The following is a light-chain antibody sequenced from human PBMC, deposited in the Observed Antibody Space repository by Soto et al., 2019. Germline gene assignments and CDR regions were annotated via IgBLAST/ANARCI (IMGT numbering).Light chain of an antibody. CDR2: DAS. J-gene: IGKJ5*01. Sequence: GDGVTITFRASQSISSWLAWYQQKPGKAPKLLIYDASNLETGVPSRFSGSGSGTDFTFTISSLQPEDIATCYCQQYDNLPITFGQGTRLEIK. CDR3: QQYDNLPIT. CDR1: QSISSW. V-gene: IGKV1-33*01.